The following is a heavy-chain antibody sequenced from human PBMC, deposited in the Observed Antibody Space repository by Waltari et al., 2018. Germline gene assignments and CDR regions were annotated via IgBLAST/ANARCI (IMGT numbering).Heavy chain of an antibody. CDR2: IYTSGST. CDR3: ARHLGFCSTSRCFPWFDP. CDR1: GGSINGYY. Sequence: QVQLQESGPGLVKPSETLSLTCPVSGGSINGYYWSWIRQPAGKGLEWIGRIYTSGSTDYNPSLKSRVTMSVDTSKNQFSLKVTSVTAADTAVYYCARHLGFCSTSRCFPWFDPWGQGTLVTVSS. J-gene: IGHJ5*02. D-gene: IGHD2-2*01. V-gene: IGHV4-4*07.